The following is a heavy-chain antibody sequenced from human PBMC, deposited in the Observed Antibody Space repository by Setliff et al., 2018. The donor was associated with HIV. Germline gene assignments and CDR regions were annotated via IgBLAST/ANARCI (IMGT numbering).Heavy chain of an antibody. D-gene: IGHD6-13*01. CDR3: ATWGIVAVAGLH. CDR2: ISISGTLI. Sequence: GGSLRLSCAASGFSFSNYEMTWVRQAPGKGLEWVSSISISGTLIYYADSVKGRFTTTRANTKNSLYLQMNRLRAEDTAVYYCATWGIVAVAGLHWGQGTLVTAPQ. J-gene: IGHJ4*02. CDR1: GFSFSNYE. V-gene: IGHV3-48*03.